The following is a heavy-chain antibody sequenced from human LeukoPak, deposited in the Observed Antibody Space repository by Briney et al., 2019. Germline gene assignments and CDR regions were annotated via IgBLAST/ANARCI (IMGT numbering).Heavy chain of an antibody. V-gene: IGHV3-48*01. J-gene: IGHJ6*03. CDR2: ISSSSSTI. CDR1: GFTFSSYT. CDR3: QTYDFWSGYNYMDV. Sequence: GGSLRLSCAASGFTFSSYTMNWVRQAPGKGLEWVSYISSSSSTIYYADSVKGRFTISRDNAKNSLYLQMNSLRAEDTAVYYCQTYDFWSGYNYMDVWGKGTTVTVSS. D-gene: IGHD3-3*01.